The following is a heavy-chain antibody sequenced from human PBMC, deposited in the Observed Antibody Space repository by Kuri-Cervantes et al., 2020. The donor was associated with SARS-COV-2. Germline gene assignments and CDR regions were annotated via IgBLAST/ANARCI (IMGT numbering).Heavy chain of an antibody. CDR3: ARRLWFGEEYYFDY. J-gene: IGHJ4*02. Sequence: SETLSLTCTVSGGSISSSSYYWGWIRQPPGKGLEWIGSIYYSGSTYYNPSLKSRVTISVDTSKNQFSLKLSSVTAADTAVYYCARRLWFGEEYYFDYWGQGTLVTVSS. CDR2: IYYSGST. CDR1: GGSISSSSYY. D-gene: IGHD3-10*01. V-gene: IGHV4-39*01.